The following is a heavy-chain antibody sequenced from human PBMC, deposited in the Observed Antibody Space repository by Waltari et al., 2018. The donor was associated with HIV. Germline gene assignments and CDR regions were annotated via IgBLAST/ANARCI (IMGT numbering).Heavy chain of an antibody. CDR3: ARAYCSATGCQIGGY. CDR2: INPSNGGT. V-gene: IGHV1-2*06. D-gene: IGHD2-2*01. Sequence: QVQLVQSGAEGTTPGASVEVSCKASGSTLPNSYLHWVRQAPGQGLEWMGRINPSNGGTNYAQSFQGRVTMTRDTSISTAYMELTRLTSDDTAVYYCARAYCSATGCQIGGYWGQGTLVTVSS. J-gene: IGHJ4*02. CDR1: GSTLPNSY.